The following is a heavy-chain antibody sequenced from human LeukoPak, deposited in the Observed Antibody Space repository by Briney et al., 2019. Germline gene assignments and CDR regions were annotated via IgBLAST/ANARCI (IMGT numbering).Heavy chain of an antibody. D-gene: IGHD3-22*01. V-gene: IGHV3-48*03. CDR3: EREKLSFFDSSGYFDY. J-gene: IGHJ4*02. CDR1: GFTFSSHE. CDR2: ISSSGSAI. Sequence: GGSLRLSCAASGFTFSSHEMNWVRQAPGKGLEWVSFISSSGSAIHYADSVRGRFTISRDNAKNSLYLQMSRLRAEDTAVYYCEREKLSFFDSSGYFDYWGQGTLVTVSS.